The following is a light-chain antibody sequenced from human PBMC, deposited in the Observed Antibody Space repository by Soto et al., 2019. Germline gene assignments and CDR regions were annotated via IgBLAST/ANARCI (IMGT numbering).Light chain of an antibody. J-gene: IGKJ5*01. Sequence: EVVMTQSPPNLSLSPGAEATLSSWPSQPVSDKLAWYPPKPGQAPRRLIYGASARARGIPARFSGSGSGTEFSFTVTSLQSEDFAVYYCQKYDQWPITCGQGTRLE. CDR2: GAS. CDR1: QPVSDK. V-gene: IGKV3-15*01. CDR3: QKYDQWPIT.